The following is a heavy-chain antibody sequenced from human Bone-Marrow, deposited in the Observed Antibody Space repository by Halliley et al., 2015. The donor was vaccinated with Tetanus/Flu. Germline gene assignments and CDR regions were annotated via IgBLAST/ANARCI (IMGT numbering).Heavy chain of an antibody. D-gene: IGHD2-8*02. CDR2: IWYDGSNK. CDR3: ARGNDSTGIDY. J-gene: IGHJ4*02. CDR1: GFAFSSYA. V-gene: IGHV3-33*01. Sequence: SGFAFSSYAMHWVRQAPGKGLEGVAVIWYDGSNKDYAEVVKNRFTISRDNSKNTLFLQMNSLRPEDTAVYYCARGNDSTGIDYWGLGTLVTVSS.